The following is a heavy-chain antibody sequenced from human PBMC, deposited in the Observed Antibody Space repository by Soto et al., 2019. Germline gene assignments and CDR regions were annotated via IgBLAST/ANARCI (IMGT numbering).Heavy chain of an antibody. CDR3: AREMAPIPNYGSGSLYYCGMDV. V-gene: IGHV1-46*01. CDR1: GYTFTSYY. Sequence: ASVKVSCKASGYTFTSYYMHWVRQATGQGLEWMGIINPSGGSTSYAQKFQGRVTMTRDTSTSTVYMELSSLRSEDTAVYYCAREMAPIPNYGSGSLYYCGMDVWGQGTTVTVSS. D-gene: IGHD3-10*01. CDR2: INPSGGST. J-gene: IGHJ6*02.